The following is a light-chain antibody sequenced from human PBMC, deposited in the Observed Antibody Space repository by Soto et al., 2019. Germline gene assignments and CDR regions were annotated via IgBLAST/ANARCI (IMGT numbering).Light chain of an antibody. V-gene: IGLV1-44*01. CDR2: SNS. Sequence: QSVLTQPPSASGTPGQRVTISCSGSNSNIGSNTVNWYQQLPGTAPKLLIYSNSQRPSGVPDRFSGSKSGTSASLAISGLHSEDEADYYCAAWDDSLNAYAFGTGTKLTVL. CDR1: NSNIGSNT. CDR3: AAWDDSLNAYA. J-gene: IGLJ1*01.